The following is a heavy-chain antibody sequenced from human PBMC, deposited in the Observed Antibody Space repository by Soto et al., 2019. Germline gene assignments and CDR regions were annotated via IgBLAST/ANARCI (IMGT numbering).Heavy chain of an antibody. CDR2: IYYRGNT. CDR3: ARQPGYYDILTGYSTYYGMNV. V-gene: IGHV4-59*08. J-gene: IGHJ6*02. CDR1: GGSISSYY. Sequence: SETLSLTCTVSGGSISSYYWNWIRQPPGKGLEWIGYIYYRGNTNYNPSLKSRVTISVDTSKNQFSLKLSSVTAADTAVYYCARQPGYYDILTGYSTYYGMNVWGQGTTVTVSS. D-gene: IGHD3-9*01.